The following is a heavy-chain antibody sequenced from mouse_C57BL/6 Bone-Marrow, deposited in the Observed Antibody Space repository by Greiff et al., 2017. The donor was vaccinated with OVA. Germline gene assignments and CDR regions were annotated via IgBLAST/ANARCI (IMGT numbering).Heavy chain of an antibody. J-gene: IGHJ2*02. CDR1: GFNIKDYY. Sequence: EVKLVESGAELVRPGASVKLSCTASGFNIKDYYMHWVKQRPEQGLEWIGRIDPEDGDTEYAPKFQGKATMTADTSSNTAYLQLSCLTSEDTAVYYCTPPHYYGISYNFDYWGQGTSLTVSS. CDR3: TPPHYYGISYNFDY. V-gene: IGHV14-1*01. D-gene: IGHD1-1*01. CDR2: IDPEDGDT.